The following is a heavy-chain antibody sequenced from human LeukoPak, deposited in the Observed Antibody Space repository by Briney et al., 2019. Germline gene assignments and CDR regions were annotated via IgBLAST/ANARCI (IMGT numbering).Heavy chain of an antibody. J-gene: IGHJ4*02. V-gene: IGHV4-61*01. CDR2: IYYSGST. D-gene: IGHD3-16*01. CDR1: GGSISSGSYY. Sequence: SETLSLTCTVSGGSISSGSYYWSWIRQPPGKGLEWIGYIYYSGSTNYNPSLKSRVTISVDTSKNQFSLKLSSVTAADTAVYYCARAPSRGTPGLFDYWGQGTLVTVSS. CDR3: ARAPSRGTPGLFDY.